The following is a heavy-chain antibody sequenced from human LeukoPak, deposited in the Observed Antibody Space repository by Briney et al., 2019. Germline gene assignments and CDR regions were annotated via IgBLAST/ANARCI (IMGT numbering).Heavy chain of an antibody. CDR1: GGSISSYY. CDR3: ARDQEGFLDFDP. Sequence: SETLSLTCTVSGGSISSYYWTWIRQPPGKGLEWIGYIYYSGSTNYNPSLKSRVTISLDTSKNQFSLKLSSVTAADTAVCYCARDQEGFLDFDPWGQGTLVTVSS. V-gene: IGHV4-59*01. D-gene: IGHD3/OR15-3a*01. J-gene: IGHJ5*02. CDR2: IYYSGST.